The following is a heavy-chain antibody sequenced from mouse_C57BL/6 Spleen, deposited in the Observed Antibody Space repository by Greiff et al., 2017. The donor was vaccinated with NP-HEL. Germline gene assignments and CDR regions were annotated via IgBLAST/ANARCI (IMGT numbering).Heavy chain of an antibody. V-gene: IGHV5-4*01. CDR1: GFTFSSYA. J-gene: IGHJ2*01. D-gene: IGHD3-2*02. CDR2: ISDGGSYT. CDR3: ARDRLVFDY. Sequence: EVKLVESGGGLVKPGGSLKLSCAASGFTFSSYAMSWVRQTPEKRLEWVATISDGGSYTYYPDNVKGRFTISRDNAKNNLYLQMSHLKSEDTAMYYCARDRLVFDYWGQGTTLTVSS.